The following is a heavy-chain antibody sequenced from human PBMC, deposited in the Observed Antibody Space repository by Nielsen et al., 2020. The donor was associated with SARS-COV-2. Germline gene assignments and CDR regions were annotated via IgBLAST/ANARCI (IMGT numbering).Heavy chain of an antibody. Sequence: SVKVSCKASGGTFSSYAISWVRQAPGQGLEWMGRIIPILGIANYAQKFQGRVTITADKSTSTAYMELRSLRSDDTAVYYCARDTMINMGSFDYWGQGTLVTVSS. CDR2: IIPILGIA. J-gene: IGHJ4*02. CDR3: ARDTMINMGSFDY. CDR1: GGTFSSYA. D-gene: IGHD3-22*01. V-gene: IGHV1-69*04.